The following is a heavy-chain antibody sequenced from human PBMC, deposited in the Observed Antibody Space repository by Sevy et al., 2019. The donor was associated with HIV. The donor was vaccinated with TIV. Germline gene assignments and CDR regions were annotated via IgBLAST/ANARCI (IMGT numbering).Heavy chain of an antibody. J-gene: IGHJ5*02. CDR2: INHSGST. Sequence: SETLSLTCAVYGGSFSGYYWSWIRQPPGKGLEWMGEINHSGSTNYNPSLKSRVTISVDTSKNQFSLKLSSVTAADTAVYYCARSWHYDFWSGYYTRTTDNWFDPWGQGTLVTVSS. CDR3: ARSWHYDFWSGYYTRTTDNWFDP. D-gene: IGHD3-3*01. V-gene: IGHV4-34*01. CDR1: GGSFSGYY.